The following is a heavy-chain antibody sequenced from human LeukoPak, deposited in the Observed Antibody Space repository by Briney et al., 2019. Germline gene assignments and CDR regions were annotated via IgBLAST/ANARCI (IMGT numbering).Heavy chain of an antibody. Sequence: ASVKVSCKASGYTFTGYYMHWVRQAPGQGLEWMGWINTNTGNPTYAQGFTGRFVFSLDTSVSTAYLQISSLKAEDTAVYYCARVVVVGATKTFDYWGQGTLVTVSS. V-gene: IGHV7-4-1*02. D-gene: IGHD1-26*01. CDR3: ARVVVVGATKTFDY. J-gene: IGHJ4*02. CDR1: GYTFTGYY. CDR2: INTNTGNP.